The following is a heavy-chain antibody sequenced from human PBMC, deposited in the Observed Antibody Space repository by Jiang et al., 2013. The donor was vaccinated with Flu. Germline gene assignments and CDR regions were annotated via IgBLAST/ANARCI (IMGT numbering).Heavy chain of an antibody. V-gene: IGHV1-69*01. CDR2: VIPIFGTR. Sequence: GAEVKKPGSSVKVSCKASGGPFRSYAFSWVRQAPGQGLEWMGGVIPIFGTRNYSQQFQGRVTITADESTTTVYMELSSLRSEDTAVYYCARVPLGYCSSGGCPGYNFYYYMTSGAKGPRSPSP. CDR3: ARVPLGYCSSGGCPGYNFYYYMTS. CDR1: GGPFRSYA. D-gene: IGHD2-15*01. J-gene: IGHJ6*03.